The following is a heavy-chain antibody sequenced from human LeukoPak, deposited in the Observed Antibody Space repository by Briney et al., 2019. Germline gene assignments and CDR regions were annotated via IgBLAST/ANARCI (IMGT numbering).Heavy chain of an antibody. D-gene: IGHD3-3*01. CDR1: GGSISSYY. CDR3: ARVSYDFNYFDY. CDR2: IFGSGST. J-gene: IGHJ4*02. V-gene: IGHV4-59*12. Sequence: SETLSLTCTVSGGSISSYYWSWIRQPPGKGLEWIGYIFGSGSTNYNPSLKSRVTISVDTSKNQFSLKLSSVTAADTAVYYCARVSYDFNYFDYWGQGTLVTVSS.